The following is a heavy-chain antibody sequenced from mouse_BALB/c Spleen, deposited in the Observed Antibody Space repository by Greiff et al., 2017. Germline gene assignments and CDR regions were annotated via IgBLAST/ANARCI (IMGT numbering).Heavy chain of an antibody. D-gene: IGHD1-1*01. CDR2: IYPGDGST. Sequence: SGPELVKPGALVKISCKASGYTFTSYDINWVKQRPGQGLEWIGWIYPGDGSTKYNEKFKGKATLTADKSSSTAYMQLSSLTSENSAVYFCARSHYGSNYRYFDYWGQGTTLTVSS. CDR3: ARSHYGSNYRYFDY. CDR1: GYTFTSYD. V-gene: IGHV1S33*01. J-gene: IGHJ2*01.